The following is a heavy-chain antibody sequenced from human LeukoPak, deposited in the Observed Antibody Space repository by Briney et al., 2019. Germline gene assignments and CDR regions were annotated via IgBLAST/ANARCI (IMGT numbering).Heavy chain of an antibody. D-gene: IGHD1-26*01. CDR2: INHKSGDT. CDR1: GYTLIDYY. CDR3: ARDLTSTPYWELDY. V-gene: IGHV1-2*02. J-gene: IGHJ4*02. Sequence: GASVKVSCKASGYTLIDYYIHWVRQAPGQGLEWMGWINHKSGDTQYAEKFQGRVTMTRDTSISTAYMELTRLTSDHTALYFCARDLTSTPYWELDYWGQGTLVTVSS.